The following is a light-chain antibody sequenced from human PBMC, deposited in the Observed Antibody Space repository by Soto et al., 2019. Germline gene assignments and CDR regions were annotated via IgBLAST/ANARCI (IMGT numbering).Light chain of an antibody. V-gene: IGKV4-1*01. CDR2: WAS. J-gene: IGKJ1*01. Sequence: VLTQSPDTLAVSLGGSATIHCRSNQSVLFVSNNKNFLAWYQQKPGQPPKLFLNWASTRESGVPDRFIGGGSGTEFTLTISSLHAEDVAVYYCQQFFHAPTFGQGTKVDIK. CDR3: QQFFHAPT. CDR1: QSVLFVSNNKNF.